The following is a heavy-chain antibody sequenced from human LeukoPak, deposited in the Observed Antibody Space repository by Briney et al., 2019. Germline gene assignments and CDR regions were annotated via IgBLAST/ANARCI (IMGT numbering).Heavy chain of an antibody. CDR2: IIPIFGTA. CDR3: ARGSMVRGVIITMGWFDP. Sequence: ASVTVSCKASGGTFSSYAISWVRQAPGQGLEWMGRIIPIFGTANYAQKFQGRVTITADKSTSTAYVELSSLRSEDTAVYYCARGSMVRGVIITMGWFDPWGQGTLVTVSS. CDR1: GGTFSSYA. J-gene: IGHJ5*02. D-gene: IGHD3-10*01. V-gene: IGHV1-69*06.